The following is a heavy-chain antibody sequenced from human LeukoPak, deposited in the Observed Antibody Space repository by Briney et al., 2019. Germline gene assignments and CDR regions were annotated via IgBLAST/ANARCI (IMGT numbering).Heavy chain of an antibody. J-gene: IGHJ5*02. Sequence: ASVKVSCKASGYTFTGYYMHWVRQAPGQGLEWMGWINPNSGGTNYAQKFQGRVTMTRDTSSSTAYMELSRLRSDDTAVYYCARDVGYCSSTSCYTNWFDPWGQGTLVTVSS. V-gene: IGHV1-2*02. D-gene: IGHD2-2*01. CDR2: INPNSGGT. CDR3: ARDVGYCSSTSCYTNWFDP. CDR1: GYTFTGYY.